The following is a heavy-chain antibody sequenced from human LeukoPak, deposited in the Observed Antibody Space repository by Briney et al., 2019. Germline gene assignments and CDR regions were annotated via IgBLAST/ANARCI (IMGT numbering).Heavy chain of an antibody. CDR3: AKGVRGYSQGARFDY. V-gene: IGHV3-11*01. CDR2: ISRSADTT. D-gene: IGHD5-18*01. CDR1: GFTFSDYY. Sequence: SGGSLRLSCAASGFTFSDYYMSWIRQAPGKGLEWISYISRSADTTLYAESVKGRFTISRDSAKSSLYLQMNDLSAEDTAIYYCAKGVRGYSQGARFDYWGQGTLVTVSS. J-gene: IGHJ4*02.